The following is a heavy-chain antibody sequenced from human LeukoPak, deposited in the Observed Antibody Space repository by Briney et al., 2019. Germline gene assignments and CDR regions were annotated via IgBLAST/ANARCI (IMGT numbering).Heavy chain of an antibody. CDR1: GGSISSHY. Sequence: SETLSLTCTVSGGSISSHYWGWIRQPPGKGLEWIGYIYYSRSTNYNPSLKSRVTISVDTSKNQFSLKLSSVTAADTAVYYCARGRVVRQYYYYMDVWGKGTTVTVSS. D-gene: IGHD2-15*01. J-gene: IGHJ6*03. CDR2: IYYSRST. V-gene: IGHV4-59*11. CDR3: ARGRVVRQYYYYMDV.